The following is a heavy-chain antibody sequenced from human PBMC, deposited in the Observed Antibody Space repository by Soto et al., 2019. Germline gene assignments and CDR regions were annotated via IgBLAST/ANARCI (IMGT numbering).Heavy chain of an antibody. CDR3: ARHGRAVALPYCYYPMDV. CDR1: GGSISSSGYF. Sequence: PSETLSLTCTVFGGSISSSGYFWGWIRQPPGKGLEWIGTIYYNGITYYNPSLKSRVTISVDTSKNQFSLKLSSVTAADTAVYYCARHGRAVALPYCYYPMDVWGQGTTVTVSS. D-gene: IGHD6-19*01. V-gene: IGHV4-39*01. CDR2: IYYNGIT. J-gene: IGHJ6*02.